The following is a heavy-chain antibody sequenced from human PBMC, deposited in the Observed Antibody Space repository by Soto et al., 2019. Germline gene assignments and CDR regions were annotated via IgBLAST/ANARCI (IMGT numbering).Heavy chain of an antibody. Sequence: EVQLVESGGGLVQPGESLRLSFAASGFTFSYYWMHWVRQAPGKGLVWVSRIHSDGSSTTYADSVKGRFTISRDNARNTVYLQMNSLRVEDTAVYYCARGDRGAFDIWGQGTVVTVSS. J-gene: IGHJ3*02. CDR1: GFTFSYYW. V-gene: IGHV3-74*01. CDR3: ARGDRGAFDI. D-gene: IGHD1-26*01. CDR2: IHSDGSST.